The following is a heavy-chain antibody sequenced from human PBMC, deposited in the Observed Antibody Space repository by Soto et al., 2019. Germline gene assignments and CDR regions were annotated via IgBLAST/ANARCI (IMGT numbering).Heavy chain of an antibody. CDR3: ASFYSSSSSIDY. D-gene: IGHD6-6*01. CDR2: IYYSGST. CDR1: GGSISSSSYY. V-gene: IGHV4-39*01. Sequence: ASETLSLTCTVSGGSISSSSYYWGWIRQPPGKGLEWIGSIYYSGSTYYNPSLKSRVTISVDTSKNQFSLKLSSVTAADTAVYYCASFYSSSSSIDYWGQGTLVTVSS. J-gene: IGHJ4*02.